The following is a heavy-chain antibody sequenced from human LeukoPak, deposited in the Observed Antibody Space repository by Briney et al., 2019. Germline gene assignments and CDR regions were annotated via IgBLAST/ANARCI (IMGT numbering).Heavy chain of an antibody. D-gene: IGHD3-3*01. CDR2: IKQDGSEK. V-gene: IGHV3-7*01. J-gene: IGHJ4*02. CDR3: ARSLTIFGVVIPSFDY. Sequence: QPGGSLRLSCAASGFTFSSYAMSWVRQAPGKGLEWVANIKQDGSEKYYVDSVKGRFTISRDNAKNSLYLQMNSLRAEDTAVYYCARSLTIFGVVIPSFDYWGQGTLVTVSS. CDR1: GFTFSSYA.